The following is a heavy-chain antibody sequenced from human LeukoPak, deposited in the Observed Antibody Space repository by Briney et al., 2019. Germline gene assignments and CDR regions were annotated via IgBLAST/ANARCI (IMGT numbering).Heavy chain of an antibody. CDR1: GGSFSGYY. Sequence: PSETLSLTCAVYGGSFSGYYWSRIRQPPGKGLEWIGDINHSGSTNYNPSLKSRDTISVDTSKNQFSLKLRSVTAADTAVYYCARGWRWSMYSSSWFDYWGQGTLVTVSS. CDR2: INHSGST. CDR3: ARGWRWSMYSSSWFDY. J-gene: IGHJ4*02. V-gene: IGHV4-34*01. D-gene: IGHD6-13*01.